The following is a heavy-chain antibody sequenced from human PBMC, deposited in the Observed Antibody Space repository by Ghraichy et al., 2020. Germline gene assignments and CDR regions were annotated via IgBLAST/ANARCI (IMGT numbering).Heavy chain of an antibody. J-gene: IGHJ5*02. D-gene: IGHD1-26*01. V-gene: IGHV3-48*02. CDR3: ARDAGRSGTYYHWFDP. CDR2: IRSSSSTI. CDR1: RFTFSSYS. Sequence: GSLRLSCAASRFTFSSYSMNWVRQAPGKGLEWVSYIRSSSSTIYYADSVKGRFTISRDNAKNSLYLQMNSLRDEDTAVYYCARDAGRSGTYYHWFDPWGQGTLVTVSS.